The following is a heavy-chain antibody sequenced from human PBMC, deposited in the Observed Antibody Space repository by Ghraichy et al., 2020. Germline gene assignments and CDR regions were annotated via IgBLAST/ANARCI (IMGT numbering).Heavy chain of an antibody. CDR2: IRSKASGGTT. V-gene: IGHV3-49*03. J-gene: IGHJ4*02. Sequence: GGSLRLSCTASGLSFHDYAMSWFRQAPGKGLEWVGFIRSKASGGTTHYAASVKGRFTISRDDSGSIAYLQMNSLKTEDTAVYYCTGYTSSWTSFDYWGQGALVSVSS. CDR3: TGYTSSWTSFDY. D-gene: IGHD6-13*01. CDR1: GLSFHDYA.